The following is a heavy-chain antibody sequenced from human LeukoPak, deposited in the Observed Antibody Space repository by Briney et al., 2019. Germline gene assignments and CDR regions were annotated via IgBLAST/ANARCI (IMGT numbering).Heavy chain of an antibody. CDR2: ISYDGSNK. J-gene: IGHJ4*02. V-gene: IGHV3-30*04. CDR1: GFTFSSYA. CDR3: ARDLWAGYSYGNYFDY. D-gene: IGHD5-18*01. Sequence: PGGSLRLSCAASGFTFSSYAMHWVRQAPVKGLEWVAVISYDGSNKYYADSVKGRFTISRDNSKNTLYLQMNSLRAEDTAVYYCARDLWAGYSYGNYFDYWGQGTLVTVSS.